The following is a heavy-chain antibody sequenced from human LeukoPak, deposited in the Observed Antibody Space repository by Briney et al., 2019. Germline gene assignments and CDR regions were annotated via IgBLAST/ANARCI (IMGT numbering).Heavy chain of an antibody. CDR1: GGSFSGYY. CDR2: IYYSGST. Sequence: NPSETLSLTCAVYGGSFSGYYWSWIRQPPGKGLEWIGSIYYSGSTYYNPSLKSRVIISVDTSKNQFSLKLSSVTAADTAVYYCARGAAAAFNWFDPWGQGTLVTVSS. J-gene: IGHJ5*02. D-gene: IGHD6-13*01. V-gene: IGHV4-34*01. CDR3: ARGAAAAFNWFDP.